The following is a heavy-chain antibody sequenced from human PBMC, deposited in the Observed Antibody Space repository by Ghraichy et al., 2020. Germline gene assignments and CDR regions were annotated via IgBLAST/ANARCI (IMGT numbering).Heavy chain of an antibody. CDR2: IKQDGSEK. CDR1: GFTFSSYW. J-gene: IGHJ1*01. CDR3: ARDLPVVVIASSEYFQH. Sequence: GESLRLSCAASGFTFSSYWMSRVRQAPGKGLEWVANIKQDGSEKYYVDSVKGRFTISRDNAKNSLYLQMNSLRAEDTAVYYCARDLPVVVIASSEYFQHWGQGTLVTVSS. V-gene: IGHV3-7*01. D-gene: IGHD2-21*01.